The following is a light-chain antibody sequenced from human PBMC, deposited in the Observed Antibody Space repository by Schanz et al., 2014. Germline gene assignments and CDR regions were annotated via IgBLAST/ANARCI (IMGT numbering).Light chain of an antibody. J-gene: IGLJ3*02. CDR3: AAWDDSLSGWV. CDR1: SSNIGSNY. Sequence: QSVLTQPPSASGTPGQRVTISCSGSSSNIGSNYVYWYQHLPATAPKLLIYANDQRPSGVPDRFSGSKSGTSASLAISGLQSEDETDYYCAAWDDSLSGWVFGGGTKLTVL. V-gene: IGLV1-47*02. CDR2: AND.